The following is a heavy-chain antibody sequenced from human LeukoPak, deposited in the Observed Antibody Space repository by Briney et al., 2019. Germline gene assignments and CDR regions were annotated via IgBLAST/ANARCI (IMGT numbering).Heavy chain of an antibody. CDR1: GASIKTDTFY. Sequence: SETLSLTCTVSGASIKTDTFYWGWIRQSPGKGLEWIGTIYYSESVSYNPSLKSRVTLSIDTSKNQFSLKMKSMTAADTAMYYCARDGIQRNLDYWGQGILVTVSS. V-gene: IGHV4-39*07. CDR2: IYYSESV. CDR3: ARDGIQRNLDY. J-gene: IGHJ4*02. D-gene: IGHD3-3*02.